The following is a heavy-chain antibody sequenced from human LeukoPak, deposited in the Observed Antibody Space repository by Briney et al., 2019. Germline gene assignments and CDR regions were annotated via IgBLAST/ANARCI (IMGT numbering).Heavy chain of an antibody. CDR3: ARDPSHSRGWFDS. D-gene: IGHD6-19*01. Sequence: SETLSLTCTVSGGSISSYYWSWIRRPAGRGLEWVGRMYSSGSTNYNPSLKSRVTMSVDTSKNQFSLKLSAVTAADTAVYYCARDPSHSRGWFDSWGQGTLVTVSS. J-gene: IGHJ5*01. V-gene: IGHV4-4*07. CDR1: GGSISSYY. CDR2: MYSSGST.